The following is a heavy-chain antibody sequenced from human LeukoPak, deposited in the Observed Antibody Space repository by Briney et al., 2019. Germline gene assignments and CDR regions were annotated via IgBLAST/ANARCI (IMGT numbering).Heavy chain of an antibody. V-gene: IGHV1-46*01. Sequence: ASVKVSCKASGYTFTSYYMHWCRQAPGQGLEWMRISNPSGGMTSYAQKFQGRVTMTRDMSTSTVYMELSSLRSEDTAVYYCARENIVPLSGWVHDAFDIWGQGTMVTVYS. J-gene: IGHJ3*02. CDR1: GYTFTSYY. D-gene: IGHD6-19*01. CDR2: SNPSGGMT. CDR3: ARENIVPLSGWVHDAFDI.